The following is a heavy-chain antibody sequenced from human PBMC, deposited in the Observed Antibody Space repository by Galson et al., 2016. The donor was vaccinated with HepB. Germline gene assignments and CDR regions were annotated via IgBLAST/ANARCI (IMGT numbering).Heavy chain of an antibody. CDR3: AKASGYNNAWFTY. D-gene: IGHD1-14*01. J-gene: IGHJ4*02. V-gene: IGHV3-23*01. Sequence: SLRLSCAASGFTFSAYTMHWVRQAPGKGLEWVSVTSNLVGSTYYADSVKGRFTISRDNSKNTVYLQMNNLRAEDTAVYYCAKASGYNNAWFTYWGQGTLVTVSS. CDR2: TSNLVGST. CDR1: GFTFSAYT.